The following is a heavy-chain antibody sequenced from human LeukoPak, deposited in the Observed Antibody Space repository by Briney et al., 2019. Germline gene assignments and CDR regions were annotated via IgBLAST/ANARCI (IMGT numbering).Heavy chain of an antibody. J-gene: IGHJ5*02. Sequence: SETLSLTCAVYGGSFRGYYWSWIRQPPGKGLEWIGEINHSGSTNYNPSLKSRVTISVDTSKNQFSLKLSSVTAADTAVYYCARRITIFGVTRNWFDPWGQGTLVTVSS. CDR3: ARRITIFGVTRNWFDP. CDR2: INHSGST. V-gene: IGHV4-34*01. D-gene: IGHD3-3*01. CDR1: GGSFRGYY.